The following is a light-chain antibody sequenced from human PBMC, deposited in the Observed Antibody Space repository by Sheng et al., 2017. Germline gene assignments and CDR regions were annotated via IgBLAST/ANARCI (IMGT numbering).Light chain of an antibody. Sequence: QSALTQPPSASGSLGQSVTISCTGNSSDVGAYNYVSWYQQHPGKVPKLIISEVSNRPSGVPDRFSGSKSGNTASLTVSGLQAEDEADYYCCSHGGSNNFYVFGTGTKVTVL. CDR1: SSDVGAYNY. CDR3: CSHGGSNNFYV. CDR2: EVS. V-gene: IGLV2-8*01. J-gene: IGLJ1*01.